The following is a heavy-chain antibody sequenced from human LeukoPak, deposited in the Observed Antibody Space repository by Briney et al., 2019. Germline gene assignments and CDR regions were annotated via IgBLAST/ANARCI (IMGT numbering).Heavy chain of an antibody. Sequence: PSETRSLTCAVYGGSFSGYYWSWIRQPPGKGLEWIGEINHSGSTNYNPSLKSRVTISVDTSKNQFSLKLSSVTAADTAVYYCARGRYSSGWYSYYFDYWGQGTLVTVSS. CDR2: INHSGST. J-gene: IGHJ4*02. V-gene: IGHV4-34*01. D-gene: IGHD6-19*01. CDR3: ARGRYSSGWYSYYFDY. CDR1: GGSFSGYY.